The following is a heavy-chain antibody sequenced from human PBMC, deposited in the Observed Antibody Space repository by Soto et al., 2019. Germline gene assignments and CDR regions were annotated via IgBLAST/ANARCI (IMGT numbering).Heavy chain of an antibody. V-gene: IGHV3-30*18. CDR3: AKGGRIFGVIVH. Sequence: GGSLRLSCAASGFTFSSYGMHWVRQAPGKGLEWVTVISYDGRHTYYTDSVKGRFTVSRDNSKNTLCLQMNSLRTEDTAVYFCAKGGRIFGVIVHWGQGALVTVSS. CDR2: ISYDGRHT. CDR1: GFTFSSYG. D-gene: IGHD3-3*01. J-gene: IGHJ4*02.